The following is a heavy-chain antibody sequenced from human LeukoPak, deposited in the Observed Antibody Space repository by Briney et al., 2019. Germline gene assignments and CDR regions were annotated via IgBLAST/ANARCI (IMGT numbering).Heavy chain of an antibody. V-gene: IGHV3-7*01. Sequence: PGGSLRLSCVASGFTFSSYWMTWVRQAPGKGLEWLANIKEDGSIQYYLDSVRGRFTISRDNAKPSVYLQLNSLRADDTAVYYCARDVWTGVAVSDYWGQGTLVTVSS. CDR3: ARDVWTGVAVSDY. D-gene: IGHD6-19*01. CDR2: IKEDGSIQ. CDR1: GFTFSSYW. J-gene: IGHJ4*02.